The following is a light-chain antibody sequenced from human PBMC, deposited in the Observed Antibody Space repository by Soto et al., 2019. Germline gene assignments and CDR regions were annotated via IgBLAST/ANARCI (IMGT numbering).Light chain of an antibody. Sequence: EIVLTQSPGTLSVSPGDTATLSCRASQSVSSSYLAWYQQKPGQAPRLLIYGASSRATGIPDRFSGSGSGTDFTLTISRLEPEDFAVYYCQQRSNWPPITFGQGTRLEI. J-gene: IGKJ5*01. V-gene: IGKV3D-20*02. CDR3: QQRSNWPPIT. CDR2: GAS. CDR1: QSVSSSY.